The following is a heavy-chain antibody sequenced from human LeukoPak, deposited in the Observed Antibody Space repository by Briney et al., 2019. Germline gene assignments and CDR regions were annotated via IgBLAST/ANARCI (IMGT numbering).Heavy chain of an antibody. Sequence: GGSLRLSCAASGFTFSSYAMSWVRQAPGKGLEWVSAISGSGGSTYYADSVKGRFTVSRDNSKNTLFLQMNSLRAEDTAVYYCARENTKGGKYYSGMDVWGQGTTVTVSS. D-gene: IGHD1-26*01. CDR2: ISGSGGST. J-gene: IGHJ6*02. CDR3: ARENTKGGKYYSGMDV. V-gene: IGHV3-23*01. CDR1: GFTFSSYA.